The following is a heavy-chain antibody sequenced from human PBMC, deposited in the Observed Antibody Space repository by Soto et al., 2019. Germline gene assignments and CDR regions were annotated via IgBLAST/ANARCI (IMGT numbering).Heavy chain of an antibody. D-gene: IGHD5-12*01. Sequence: QVQLQQWGAGLLKPSETLSLTCAVYGGSFSGYYWSWIRQPPGKGLEWIGEINHSGSTNYNPSLKSRVTISVDTSKNQFSQKLSSVTAADTAVYYCARDRSATKYGMDVWGQGTTVTVSS. V-gene: IGHV4-34*01. CDR2: INHSGST. J-gene: IGHJ6*02. CDR3: ARDRSATKYGMDV. CDR1: GGSFSGYY.